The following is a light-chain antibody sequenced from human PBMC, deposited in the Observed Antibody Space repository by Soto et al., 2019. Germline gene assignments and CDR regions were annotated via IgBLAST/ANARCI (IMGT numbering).Light chain of an antibody. J-gene: IGKJ1*01. Sequence: VLTQSPGTLSLSPGERATLFCRAGQSVSSGDLAWYQQKPGQAPRLLIYGASRRATGFPARFSGSGSGTDFTLTIISLQSEDFAVYYCQQYNNWPWTFGQGTKVDIK. CDR2: GAS. CDR1: QSVSSGD. V-gene: IGKV3-15*01. CDR3: QQYNNWPWT.